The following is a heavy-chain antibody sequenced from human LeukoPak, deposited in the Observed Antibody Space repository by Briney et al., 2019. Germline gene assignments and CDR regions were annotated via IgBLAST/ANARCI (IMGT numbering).Heavy chain of an antibody. Sequence: PGGSLRLSCAASGFTFSSCGMHWVRQAPGKGLVWVAFIRYVGSDKYYADSVKGRFTISRDNSKNTLYLQMNSLRAEDTAVYYCARDGSGEWPIGYWGQGTLVTVSS. D-gene: IGHD3-10*01. CDR1: GFTFSSCG. V-gene: IGHV3-30*02. CDR2: IRYVGSDK. J-gene: IGHJ4*02. CDR3: ARDGSGEWPIGY.